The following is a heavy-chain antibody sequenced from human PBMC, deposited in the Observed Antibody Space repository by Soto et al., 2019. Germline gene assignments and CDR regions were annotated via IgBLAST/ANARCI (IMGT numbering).Heavy chain of an antibody. D-gene: IGHD5-12*01. CDR1: GGRYSIYA. V-gene: IGHV1-69*13. Sequence: SVKVACQTSGGRYSIYAISWGRQAPGQGLEWMGGIIPIFGTANYAQKFQGRVTITADESTSTAYMELSSLRSEDTAVYYCARERDGSNYYYYYGMDVWGQGTTVTVSS. J-gene: IGHJ6*02. CDR2: IIPIFGTA. CDR3: ARERDGSNYYYYYGMDV.